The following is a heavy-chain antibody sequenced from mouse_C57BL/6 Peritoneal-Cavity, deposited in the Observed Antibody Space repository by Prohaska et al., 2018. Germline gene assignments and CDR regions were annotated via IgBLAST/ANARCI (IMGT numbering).Heavy chain of an antibody. CDR3: ARVHGSAWFAY. CDR2: MRSGSSTI. J-gene: IGHJ3*01. CDR1: GFTFSDYG. D-gene: IGHD2-2*01. V-gene: IGHV5-17*01. Sequence: EVQLVESGGGLVKPGGSLKLSCAASGFTFSDYGMHWVRQAPEKGLEWGAYMRSGSSTIYYADKVKGRFTIARDNAKNTLFLQMTSRRSEDTAMYYCARVHGSAWFAYWGQGTLVTVSA.